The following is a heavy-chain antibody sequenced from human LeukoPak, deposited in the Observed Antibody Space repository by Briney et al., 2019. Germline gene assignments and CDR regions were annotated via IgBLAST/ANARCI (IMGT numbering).Heavy chain of an antibody. V-gene: IGHV3-74*01. CDR3: VTSYCSGGSCYSASGY. CDR2: INSDGSST. D-gene: IGHD2-15*01. CDR1: GFTFSSYW. J-gene: IGHJ4*02. Sequence: GGSLRLSCAASGFTFSSYWMHWVRQAPGKGLVWVSRINSDGSSTSYADSVKGRFTISRDNAKNTLYLQMNSLGAEDSAVYYCVTSYCSGGSCYSASGYWGQGTLVTASS.